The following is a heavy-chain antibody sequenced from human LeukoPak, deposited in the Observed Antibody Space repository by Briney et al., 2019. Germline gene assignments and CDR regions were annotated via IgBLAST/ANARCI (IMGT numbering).Heavy chain of an antibody. CDR3: ARLRGWAYYYYMDV. D-gene: IGHD3-10*01. CDR1: GDSISSYY. Sequence: SETLSLTCTVSGDSISSYYWSWVRQPAGKGLEWIGRIHPSGSTNYNPSLKSRVTLSVDTSKNQFSLKLSSVTAADTAVYYCARLRGWAYYYYMDVWGKGTTVTVSS. V-gene: IGHV4-4*07. J-gene: IGHJ6*03. CDR2: IHPSGST.